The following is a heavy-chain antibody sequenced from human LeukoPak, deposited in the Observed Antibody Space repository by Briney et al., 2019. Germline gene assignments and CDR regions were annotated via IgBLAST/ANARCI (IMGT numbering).Heavy chain of an antibody. J-gene: IGHJ4*02. CDR2: ISSSSSYI. V-gene: IGHV3-21*01. CDR1: GFTFSSYS. D-gene: IGHD3-10*01. Sequence: GGSLRLSCAASGFTFSSYSMNWVRQAPGKGLELDSSISSSSSYIYYADSVKGRFTISRDNAKNSLYLQMNSLRAEDTAVYYCARDSWRLWFGESLDYWGQGTLVTVSS. CDR3: ARDSWRLWFGESLDY.